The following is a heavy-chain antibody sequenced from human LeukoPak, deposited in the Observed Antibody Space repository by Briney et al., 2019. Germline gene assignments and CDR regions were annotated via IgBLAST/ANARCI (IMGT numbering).Heavy chain of an antibody. D-gene: IGHD6-19*01. J-gene: IGHJ4*02. V-gene: IGHV3-23*01. Sequence: GGSLRLSCAASGFTFSSYGVNWVRQAPGKGLEWVAAISGSGAGMYYADSVKGRFSISRDNSKDTLYLQMNSLRAEDTAVYYCAKTEAVAGFVENYFDYWGQGTLVTVSS. CDR2: ISGSGAGM. CDR3: AKTEAVAGFVENYFDY. CDR1: GFTFSSYG.